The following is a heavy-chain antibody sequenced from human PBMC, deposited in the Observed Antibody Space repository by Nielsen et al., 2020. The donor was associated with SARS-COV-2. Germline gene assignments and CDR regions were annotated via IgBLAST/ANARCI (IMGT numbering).Heavy chain of an antibody. Sequence: SVKVSCKASGGTFSSHAISWVRQAPGQGLEWMGGIIPIFGTANYAQKFQGRVTITADESTSTAYMELSSLRSEDTAVYYCARTSSGWGFFDYWGQGTLVTVSS. D-gene: IGHD6-19*01. J-gene: IGHJ4*02. V-gene: IGHV1-69*13. CDR2: IIPIFGTA. CDR1: GGTFSSHA. CDR3: ARTSSGWGFFDY.